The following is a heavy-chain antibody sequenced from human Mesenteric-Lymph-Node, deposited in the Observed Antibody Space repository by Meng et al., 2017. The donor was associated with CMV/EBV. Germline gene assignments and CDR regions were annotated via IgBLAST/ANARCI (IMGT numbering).Heavy chain of an antibody. V-gene: IGHV4-61*01. CDR1: GVSISSSIYY. Sequence: SETLSLTCTVSGVSISSSIYYWSWIRQPPGKGLEWIGYIYFSVSTNYNPSLKSRVTISVDTSKNQFSLKLSSVTAADTAVYYCAREGFYESSGLNWFEPWGQGTLVTVSS. D-gene: IGHD3-22*01. J-gene: IGHJ5*02. CDR3: AREGFYESSGLNWFEP. CDR2: IYFSVST.